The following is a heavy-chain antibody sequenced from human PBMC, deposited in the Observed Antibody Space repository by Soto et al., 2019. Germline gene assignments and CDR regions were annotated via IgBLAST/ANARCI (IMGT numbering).Heavy chain of an antibody. J-gene: IGHJ4*02. CDR1: GGSISSSSYY. CDR2: ISYSGST. V-gene: IGHV4-61*01. Sequence: PSETLSLTCTVSGGSISSSSYYWSWIRQSPGKGLEWIGYISYSGSTKYNPSLKSRVTISVDTSKNQFSLKLSSVTAADTAVYYCARGRGDTAMAWYYWGQGTLVTVSS. CDR3: ARGRGDTAMAWYY. D-gene: IGHD5-18*01.